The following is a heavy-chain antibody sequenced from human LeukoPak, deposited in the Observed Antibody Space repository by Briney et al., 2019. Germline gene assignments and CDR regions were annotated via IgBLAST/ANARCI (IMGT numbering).Heavy chain of an antibody. J-gene: IGHJ5*02. V-gene: IGHV1-18*01. CDR1: GYSFNNYG. D-gene: IGHD2-2*01. CDR3: ARDVGDIVTIPAAISVP. Sequence: GASVKVSCKGSGYSFNNYGISWVRQAPGQGLEWMGWISGYNGNTNYAQMIQGRVTMTTDTSKSTAYMEVRSLRSDDTAMYYCARDVGDIVTIPAAISVPWGQGTLVTVSS. CDR2: ISGYNGNT.